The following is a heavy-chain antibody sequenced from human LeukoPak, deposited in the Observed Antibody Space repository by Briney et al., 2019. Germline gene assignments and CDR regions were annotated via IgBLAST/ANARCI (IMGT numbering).Heavy chain of an antibody. CDR2: INHSGST. J-gene: IGHJ6*02. D-gene: IGHD2-2*03. CDR1: GGSFSGYY. Sequence: SETLSLTCAVYGGSFSGYYWSWIRQPPGKGLEWIGEINHSGSTNYNPSLKSRVTISVDTSKNQFSLKLSSVTAADTAVYYCARVGYCSSTSCFRYYCYGMDVWGQGTTVTVSS. V-gene: IGHV4-34*01. CDR3: ARVGYCSSTSCFRYYCYGMDV.